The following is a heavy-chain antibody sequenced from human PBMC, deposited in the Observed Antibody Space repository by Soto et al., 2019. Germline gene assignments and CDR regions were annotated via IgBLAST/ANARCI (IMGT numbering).Heavy chain of an antibody. CDR3: ARDPAYYDSSGYALDI. CDR1: GYTFTSYG. V-gene: IGHV1-18*01. CDR2: ISAYNGNT. J-gene: IGHJ3*02. D-gene: IGHD3-22*01. Sequence: QVQLVQSGAEVKKPGASVKVSCKASGYTFTSYGISWVRQAPGQGLEWMGWISAYNGNTNYAQKLQGRVTMTTDTSTITAYMELRSLRSDDTAVYYCARDPAYYDSSGYALDIWGQGTMVTVSS.